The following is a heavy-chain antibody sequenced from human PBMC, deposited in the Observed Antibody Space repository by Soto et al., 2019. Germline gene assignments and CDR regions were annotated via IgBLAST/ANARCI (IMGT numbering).Heavy chain of an antibody. CDR3: ARDLYSSSWYGSYYYYGMDV. Sequence: QVQLVQSGAEVKKPGSSVKVSCKASGGTFSSYAISWVGQAPGQGLEWMGGIIPIFGTANYAQKFQGRVTITADESTSTAYMELSSLRSEDTAVYYCARDLYSSSWYGSYYYYGMDVWGQGTTVTVSS. CDR2: IIPIFGTA. V-gene: IGHV1-69*01. CDR1: GGTFSSYA. J-gene: IGHJ6*02. D-gene: IGHD6-13*01.